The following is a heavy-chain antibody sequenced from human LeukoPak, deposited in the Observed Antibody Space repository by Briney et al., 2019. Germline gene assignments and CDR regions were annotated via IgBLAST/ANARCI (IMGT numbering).Heavy chain of an antibody. V-gene: IGHV3-23*01. Sequence: GGSLRLSCAASGFTFSSYAMSWVRQAPGEGLGWVSAISGSGGSTYYADSVKGRFTISRDNSKNTLYLQMNSLRAEDTAVYYCAKDFDGGAFGYWGEGTLVTVSS. D-gene: IGHD1-26*01. CDR1: GFTFSSYA. CDR3: AKDFDGGAFGY. CDR2: ISGSGGST. J-gene: IGHJ4*02.